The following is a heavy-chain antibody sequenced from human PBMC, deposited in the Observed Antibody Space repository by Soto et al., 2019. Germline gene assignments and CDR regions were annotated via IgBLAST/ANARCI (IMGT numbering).Heavy chain of an antibody. Sequence: GSLRLSCAASGFTFSTYSMNWVRQAPGKGLEWVSSISTSGSYTYYADSVRGRFTISRDNAKNSVDLQMNSLRAEDTAVYYCARDQVPAAIGYYYYGMDVWGQGTTVTVSS. CDR1: GFTFSTYS. CDR3: ARDQVPAAIGYYYYGMDV. J-gene: IGHJ6*02. CDR2: ISTSGSYT. V-gene: IGHV3-21*01. D-gene: IGHD2-2*02.